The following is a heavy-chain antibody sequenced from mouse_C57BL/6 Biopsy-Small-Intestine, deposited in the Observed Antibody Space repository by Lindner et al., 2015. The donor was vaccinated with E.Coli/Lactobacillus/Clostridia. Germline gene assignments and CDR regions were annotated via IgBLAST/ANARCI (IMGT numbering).Heavy chain of an antibody. V-gene: IGHV1-63*01. CDR2: IYPGGGYT. J-gene: IGHJ2*01. CDR1: GYTFTNYW. D-gene: IGHD1-1*01. Sequence: VQLQESGAELVRPGTSVKMSCKASGYTFTNYWIGWAKQRPGHGLEWIGDIYPGGGYTNYNEKFKGKATLTADKSSSTAYMQFSSLTSEDSAIYYCARGRGNYGSSYVDYYFDYWGQGTTLTVSS. CDR3: ARGRGNYGSSYVDYYFDY.